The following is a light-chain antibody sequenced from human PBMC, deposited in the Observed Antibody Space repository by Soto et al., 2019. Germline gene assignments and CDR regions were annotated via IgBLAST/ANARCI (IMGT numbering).Light chain of an antibody. V-gene: IGKV1-39*01. J-gene: IGKJ1*01. CDR1: QSISSY. CDR3: QQSSITPWT. CDR2: SAS. Sequence: DIQMTQSPSSLSASVGDRVTITCRASQSISSYLNWYQQKPGKAPNILIYSASSLQRGVPSRFSGSASGTDFTLTISTLQPEDFATYYCQQSSITPWTFGHGTKVEIK.